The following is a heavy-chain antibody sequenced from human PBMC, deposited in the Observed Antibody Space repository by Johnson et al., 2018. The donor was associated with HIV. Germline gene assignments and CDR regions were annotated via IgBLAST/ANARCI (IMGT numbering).Heavy chain of an antibody. J-gene: IGHJ3*02. V-gene: IGHV3-66*04. CDR3: AKRGDSSGDAFDI. Sequence: VQLVESGGGVVQPGRSLRLSCAASGFTVSSNYMSWVRQAPGKGLEWVSVIYSGGSTYYADSVKGRFTISRDNSKNTLYLQMNSLRAEDTAVYYCAKRGDSSGDAFDIWGQGTMVTVSS. D-gene: IGHD6-25*01. CDR2: IYSGGST. CDR1: GFTVSSNY.